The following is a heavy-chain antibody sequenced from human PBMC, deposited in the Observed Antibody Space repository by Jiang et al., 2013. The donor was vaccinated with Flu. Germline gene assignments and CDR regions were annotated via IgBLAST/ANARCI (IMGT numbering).Heavy chain of an antibody. J-gene: IGHJ6*02. CDR3: ARVTFDCSSTSCYNYYYYGMDV. CDR2: TYYRSKWYN. V-gene: IGHV6-1*01. CDR1: GDSVSSNSAA. D-gene: IGHD2-2*01. Sequence: SQTLSLTCAISGDSVSSNSAAWNWIRQSPSRGLEWLGRTYYRSKWYNDYAVSVKSRITINPDTSKNQFSLQLNPVTPEDTAVYYCARVTFDCSSTSCYNYYYYGMDVWGQGTTVTVSS.